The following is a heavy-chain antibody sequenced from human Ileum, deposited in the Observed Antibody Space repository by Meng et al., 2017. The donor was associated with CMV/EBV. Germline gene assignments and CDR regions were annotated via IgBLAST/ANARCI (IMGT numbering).Heavy chain of an antibody. D-gene: IGHD1-14*01. J-gene: IGHJ4*02. CDR3: ARRDASGLGYYFDY. CDR1: GGSNTTKNLY. V-gene: IGHV4-39*07. CDR2: FSHAGST. Sequence: SGGSNTTKNLYVGWIRQPPGKGLEWIATFSHAGSTFYNPSLKSRVTMSIDTSNNQFSLNLTSVTAADTAVYYCARRDASGLGYYFDYWGQGTLVTVSS.